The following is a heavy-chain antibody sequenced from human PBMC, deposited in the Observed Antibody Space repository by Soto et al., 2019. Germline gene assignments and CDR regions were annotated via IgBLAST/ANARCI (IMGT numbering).Heavy chain of an antibody. D-gene: IGHD1-26*01. J-gene: IGHJ4*02. CDR3: AKGERREPPGY. CDR2: ISDDGNKK. CDR1: GFTFSAYV. V-gene: IGHV3-30*18. Sequence: QVQLVESGGGVVQPGRSLRLSCAASGFTFSAYVMQWVRQAPDKGLEWLAVISDDGNKKYYADSVKGRFTVSRDNSKNTLYLQMNSLRVEDTAVYYCAKGERREPPGYWGPGSLVTVSA.